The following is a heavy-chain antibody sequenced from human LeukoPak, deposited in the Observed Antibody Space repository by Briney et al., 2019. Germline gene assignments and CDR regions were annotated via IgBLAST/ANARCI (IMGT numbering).Heavy chain of an antibody. CDR1: GFTFSSYA. D-gene: IGHD6-19*01. CDR2: ISYDGSNK. Sequence: GRSLRLSCAASGFTFSSYAMHWVRQAPGKGLEWVAVISYDGSNKYYADSVKGRFTISRDNSKNTLYLQMNSLRAEDTAVYYCARAEAVAGYYFDYWGQGTLVTVSS. J-gene: IGHJ4*02. CDR3: ARAEAVAGYYFDY. V-gene: IGHV3-30*04.